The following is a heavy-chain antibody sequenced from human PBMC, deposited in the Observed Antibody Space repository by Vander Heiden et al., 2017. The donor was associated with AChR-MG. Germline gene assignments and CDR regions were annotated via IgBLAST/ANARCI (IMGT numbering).Heavy chain of an antibody. CDR2: IFSNDEK. CDR3: ARQTYCDFWSGYYRDY. V-gene: IGHV2-26*01. Sequence: QVTLKESGPVLVKPTETLTLTCTVSGFSLSNARMGVSWIRQPPGKALEWLAHIFSNDEKSYGTSLKSRLTISKDTSKSQVVLTMTNMDPVDTATYYCARQTYCDFWSGYYRDYWGQGTLVTVSS. D-gene: IGHD3-3*01. J-gene: IGHJ4*02. CDR1: GFSLSNARMG.